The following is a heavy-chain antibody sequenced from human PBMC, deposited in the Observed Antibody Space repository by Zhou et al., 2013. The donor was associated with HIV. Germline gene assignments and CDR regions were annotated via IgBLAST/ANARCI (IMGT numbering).Heavy chain of an antibody. D-gene: IGHD3-10*01. Sequence: QVQLVQSGAEVKKPGASVKVSCKASGYTFTGYYMHWVRQAPGQGLEWMGWINPNSGGTNYAQKFQGRVTMTRDTSISTAYMELSRLRSDDTAVYYCARGPLLWFGELYYFDYWGQGTLVTVSS. J-gene: IGHJ4*02. CDR3: ARGPLLWFGELYYFDY. V-gene: IGHV1-2*02. CDR2: INPNSGGT. CDR1: GYTFTGYY.